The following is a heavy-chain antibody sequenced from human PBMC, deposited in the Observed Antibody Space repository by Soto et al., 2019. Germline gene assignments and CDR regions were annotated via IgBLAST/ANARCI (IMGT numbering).Heavy chain of an antibody. Sequence: SETLSLTCTVSGGSTSSYYWSWIRQPPGKGLEWIGYIYYSGSTNYNPSLKSRVTISVDTSKNQFSLKLSSVTAADTAVYYCARGITIFGVVIIGFGPWGQGTLVTVSS. V-gene: IGHV4-59*01. CDR3: ARGITIFGVVIIGFGP. D-gene: IGHD3-3*01. CDR2: IYYSGST. J-gene: IGHJ5*02. CDR1: GGSTSSYY.